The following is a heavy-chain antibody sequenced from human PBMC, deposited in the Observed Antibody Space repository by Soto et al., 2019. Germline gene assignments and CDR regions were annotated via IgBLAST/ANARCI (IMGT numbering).Heavy chain of an antibody. V-gene: IGHV4-59*01. CDR3: ASLYSSGWYKQDYFDY. D-gene: IGHD6-19*01. CDR1: NDSISTYY. J-gene: IGHJ4*02. CDR2: IYYSGST. Sequence: SETLSLTCTVSNDSISTYYWGWVRQPPGKGLEWIGYIYYSGSTNYNPSLKSRVTISVDTSKNQFSLKLSSVTAADTAVYYCASLYSSGWYKQDYFDYWGQGTLVTVSS.